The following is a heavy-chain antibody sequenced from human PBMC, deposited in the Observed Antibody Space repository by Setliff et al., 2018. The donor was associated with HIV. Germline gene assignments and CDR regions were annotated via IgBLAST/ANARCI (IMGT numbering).Heavy chain of an antibody. J-gene: IGHJ5*02. CDR3: TAGHYGPNP. Sequence: PGGSLRLSCAASGFAVSSDYMTWVRQAPGKGLEWVSGISWNSGSIGYADSVKGRFTISRDNAGGSLYLQMNSLKVEDTALYHCTAGHYGPNPWGQGTPVTVSS. CDR1: GFAVSSDY. CDR2: ISWNSGSI. D-gene: IGHD3-10*01. V-gene: IGHV3-48*04.